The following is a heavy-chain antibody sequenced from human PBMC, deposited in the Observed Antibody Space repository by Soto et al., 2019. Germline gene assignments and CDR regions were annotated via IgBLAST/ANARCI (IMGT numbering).Heavy chain of an antibody. CDR1: GGTFSSYA. CDR2: IIPIFGTA. V-gene: IGHV1-69*12. Sequence: QVQLVQSGAEVKKPGSSVKVSCKASGGTFSSYAISWVRQAPGQGLEWMGGIIPIFGTANYAQKFQGRVTITADESTGTAYMELSSLRSEDTAVYYCARKAYCGGDCYTYYYYGMDVWGQGTTVTVSS. J-gene: IGHJ6*02. D-gene: IGHD2-21*02. CDR3: ARKAYCGGDCYTYYYYGMDV.